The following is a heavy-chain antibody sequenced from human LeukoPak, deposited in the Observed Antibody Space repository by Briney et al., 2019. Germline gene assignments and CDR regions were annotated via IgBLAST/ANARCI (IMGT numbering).Heavy chain of an antibody. D-gene: IGHD5-18*01. CDR1: GGSFSGYY. V-gene: IGHV4-34*01. CDR2: INHSGST. CDR3: ASVPRDTAVVTPHPY. J-gene: IGHJ4*02. Sequence: SETLSLTCAVYGGSFSGYYWSWIRQPPGKGLEWIGEINHSGSTNYNPSLKSRVTISVDTSKNQFSLKLSSVTAADTAVYYCASVPRDTAVVTPHPYWGQGTLVTVSS.